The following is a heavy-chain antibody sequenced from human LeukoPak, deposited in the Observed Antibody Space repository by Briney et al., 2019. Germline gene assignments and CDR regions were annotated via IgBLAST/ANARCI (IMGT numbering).Heavy chain of an antibody. J-gene: IGHJ4*02. CDR1: GFTFSSYG. V-gene: IGHV3-23*01. D-gene: IGHD3-22*01. CDR3: AKEGYDSSGYYLFDY. Sequence: GGTLRLSCAASGFTFSSYGMSWVRQAPGKGLEWVSAISGSGGSTYYADSVKGRFTISRDNSKNTLYLQMNSLRAEDTAVYYCAKEGYDSSGYYLFDYWGQGTLVTVSS. CDR2: ISGSGGST.